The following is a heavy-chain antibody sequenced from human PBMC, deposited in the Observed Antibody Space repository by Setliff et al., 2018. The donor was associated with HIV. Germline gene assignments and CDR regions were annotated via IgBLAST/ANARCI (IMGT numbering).Heavy chain of an antibody. CDR3: ARDRFTWNYGKNYMDV. CDR1: GGSISSYY. Sequence: PSETLSLTCTVSGGSISSYYWGWIRQPPGKGLEWIGSIYYSGSTYYNPSLKGRVTISVDTSKNHFSLKLSSVTAADTAVYYCARDRFTWNYGKNYMDVWGTGTTVTVSS. J-gene: IGHJ6*03. CDR2: IYYSGST. V-gene: IGHV4-39*02. D-gene: IGHD1-7*01.